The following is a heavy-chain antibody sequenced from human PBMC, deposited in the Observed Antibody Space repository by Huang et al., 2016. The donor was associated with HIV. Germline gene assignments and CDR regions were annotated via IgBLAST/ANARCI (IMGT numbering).Heavy chain of an antibody. CDR1: GYGFSSYW. J-gene: IGHJ4*02. CDR3: ARQVDGFRSHFDF. V-gene: IGHV5-51*01. D-gene: IGHD5-18*01. Sequence: EVLLVQSGAELKEPGESLKISCKASGYGFSSYWIGWVGQKPGKGLGWMGIIYPRSPETKYSPSFDGQVTISADKSTRTAYLQWESLKAPDTAIYFCARQVDGFRSHFDFWGQGTLVSVSS. CDR2: IYPRSPET.